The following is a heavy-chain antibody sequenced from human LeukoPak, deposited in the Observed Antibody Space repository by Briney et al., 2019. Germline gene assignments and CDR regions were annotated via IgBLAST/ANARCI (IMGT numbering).Heavy chain of an antibody. CDR1: GGSFSGYY. CDR3: ARGGPNSSSWYFDYFDY. CDR2: INHSGST. V-gene: IGHV4-34*01. D-gene: IGHD6-13*01. J-gene: IGHJ4*02. Sequence: SETLSLTCAVYGGSFSGYYWSWIRQPPGKGLEWIGEINHSGSTNYNPSLKSRVTISVDTSKNQFSLKLSSVTAADTAAYYCARGGPNSSSWYFDYFDYWGQGTLVTVSS.